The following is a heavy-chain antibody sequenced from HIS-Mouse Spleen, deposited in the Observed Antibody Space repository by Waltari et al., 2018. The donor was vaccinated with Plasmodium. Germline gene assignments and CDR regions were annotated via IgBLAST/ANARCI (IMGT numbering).Heavy chain of an antibody. CDR3: ASSWYWYFDL. CDR1: GFPFGSYW. J-gene: IGHJ2*01. D-gene: IGHD6-13*01. V-gene: IGHV3-7*01. CDR2: IKQDGSEK. Sequence: EVQLVESGGGLVQPGGSLRLPCADSGFPFGSYWMSWVRQAPGKGLEWVSNIKQDGSEKYYVDSVKGRFTISRDNAKNSLYLQMNSLRAEDTAVYYCASSWYWYFDLWGRGTLVTVSS.